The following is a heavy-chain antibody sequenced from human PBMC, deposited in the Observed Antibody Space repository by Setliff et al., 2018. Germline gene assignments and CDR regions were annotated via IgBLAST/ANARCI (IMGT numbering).Heavy chain of an antibody. D-gene: IGHD5-12*01. CDR1: GGSVGSGNFY. V-gene: IGHV4-61*10. CDR2: XXXXXXX. Sequence: SSETLSLTCTVSGGSVGSGNFYWSWIRQTAXXXXEXXXXXXXXXXXXXXXXXQXRXXISIDTSKNQFSLKMTSVTAADTALYYCAGTPARGTTWLSPFDYWGQGTLVTVS. CDR3: AGTPARGTTWLSPFDY. J-gene: IGHJ4*02.